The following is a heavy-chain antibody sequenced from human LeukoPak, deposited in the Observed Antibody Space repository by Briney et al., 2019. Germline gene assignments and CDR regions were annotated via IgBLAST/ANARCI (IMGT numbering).Heavy chain of an antibody. CDR1: GFTFEHFG. Sequence: PGGSLRLSCVASGFTFEHFGMSWVRQAPGKGLEWVSGINWNGVSIGYADSVKGRFTISRDNAKNSLYLQMNSLIAEDTAFYYCARTGLGHCSGTSCYSGYYYYYTDVWGKGTTVTVS. J-gene: IGHJ6*03. CDR3: ARTGLGHCSGTSCYSGYYYYYTDV. CDR2: INWNGVSI. V-gene: IGHV3-20*04. D-gene: IGHD2-2*01.